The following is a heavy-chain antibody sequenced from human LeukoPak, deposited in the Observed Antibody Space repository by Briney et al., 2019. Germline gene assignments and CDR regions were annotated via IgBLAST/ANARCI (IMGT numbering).Heavy chain of an antibody. CDR2: IIPIFGTA. D-gene: IGHD1-7*01. CDR3: ARTLELKDRWFDP. V-gene: IGHV1-69*13. CDR1: GGTFSSYA. J-gene: IGHJ5*02. Sequence: SVKVSCKASGGTFSSYAISWVRQAPGQGLEWMGGIIPIFGTANYAQKFQGRVTITADESTSTAYVELSSLRSEDTAVYYCARTLELKDRWFDPWGQGTLVTVSS.